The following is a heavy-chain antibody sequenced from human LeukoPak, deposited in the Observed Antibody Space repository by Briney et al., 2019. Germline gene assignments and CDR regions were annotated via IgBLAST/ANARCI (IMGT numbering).Heavy chain of an antibody. Sequence: PSETLSLTCTVSGGPISNYYWSWIRQFPGKGLEWIGYIYYSGSTNYNPSLKSRVTIAVDTSKNQFSLKLTSVTAADTAVYYCARNSGWYGVSWGQGTLVTVSS. D-gene: IGHD6-19*01. CDR1: GGPISNYY. V-gene: IGHV4-59*01. J-gene: IGHJ4*02. CDR2: IYYSGST. CDR3: ARNSGWYGVS.